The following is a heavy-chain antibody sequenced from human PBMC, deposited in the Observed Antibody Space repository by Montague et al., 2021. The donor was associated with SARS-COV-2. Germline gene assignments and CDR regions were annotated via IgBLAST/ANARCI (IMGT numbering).Heavy chain of an antibody. J-gene: IGHJ4*02. Sequence: TLSLTCTVSGGSIISGSYYWSWVRQPAGKGLEWIGRIYTSGSTNYNPSLKSRVTISVDTSKNQSSLKLRSVTAADTAVYYCARGQLWFDYWGQGTLVTVSS. CDR3: ARGQLWFDY. CDR1: GGSIISGSYY. D-gene: IGHD5-18*01. V-gene: IGHV4-61*02. CDR2: IYTSGST.